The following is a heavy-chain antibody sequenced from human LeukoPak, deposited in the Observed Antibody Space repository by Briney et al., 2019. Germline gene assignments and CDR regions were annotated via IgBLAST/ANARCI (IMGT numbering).Heavy chain of an antibody. V-gene: IGHV3-21*01. D-gene: IGHD2-2*01. Sequence: PGGSLRLSCAASGFTFSSYSMNWVRQAPGKGLEWVSSISSSSSYIYYADSVKGRFTISRDNAKNSLYLQMNSLRAEDTAVYYCARASDCSSTSCYDYYYYGMDVWGQGTTVTVSS. CDR3: ARASDCSSTSCYDYYYYGMDV. CDR2: ISSSSSYI. J-gene: IGHJ6*02. CDR1: GFTFSSYS.